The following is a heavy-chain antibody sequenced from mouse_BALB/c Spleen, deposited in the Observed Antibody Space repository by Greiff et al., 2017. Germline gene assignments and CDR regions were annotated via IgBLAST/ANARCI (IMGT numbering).Heavy chain of an antibody. Sequence: VQLQQSGPGLVQPSQCLSITCTASGFSLTSYCVHWVRQSPGKGLEWLGVIWSGGSTDYNAAFISRLSISKDNSTSHVFFKMNSLQANDTAIYYCARVYYGNPYDFDYWGQGTTVTVSS. D-gene: IGHD2-1*01. J-gene: IGHJ2*01. CDR2: IWSGGST. V-gene: IGHV2-2*02. CDR3: ARVYYGNPYDFDY. CDR1: GFSLTSYC.